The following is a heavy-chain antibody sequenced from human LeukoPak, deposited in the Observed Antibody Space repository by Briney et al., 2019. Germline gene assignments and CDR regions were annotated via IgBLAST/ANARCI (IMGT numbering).Heavy chain of an antibody. J-gene: IGHJ4*02. Sequence: SETLSLTCAVYGGSFSGYYWSWIRQPPGKGLEWIGEINHSGSTNYNPSLKSRVTISVDTSKNQFSPKLSSVTAADTAVYYCARNVNLRGYSYGYSPYYFDYWGQGTLVTVSS. V-gene: IGHV4-34*01. CDR2: INHSGST. CDR1: GGSFSGYY. D-gene: IGHD5-18*01. CDR3: ARNVNLRGYSYGYSPYYFDY.